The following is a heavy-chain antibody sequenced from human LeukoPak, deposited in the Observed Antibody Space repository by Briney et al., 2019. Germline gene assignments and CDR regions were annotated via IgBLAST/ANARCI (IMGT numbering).Heavy chain of an antibody. J-gene: IGHJ4*02. V-gene: IGHV4-34*01. CDR3: AGRSAYYGSGSYSDY. CDR1: GGSFSGYY. D-gene: IGHD3-10*01. CDR2: INHSGST. Sequence: KPSETLSLTCAVYGGSFSGYYWSWIRQPPGKGLEWIGEINHSGSTNYNPSLKSRVTISVDTSKNQFSLKLSSVTAADTAVYYCAGRSAYYGSGSYSDYWGQGTLVTVSS.